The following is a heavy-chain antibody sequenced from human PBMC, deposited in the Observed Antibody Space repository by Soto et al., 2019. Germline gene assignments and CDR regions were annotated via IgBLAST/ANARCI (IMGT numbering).Heavy chain of an antibody. Sequence: QVQLQESGPGLVKSSGTLSLTCAVSGDSIRGNNWWIWVRQPPGTGLEWIGEIYHKGYTCYNASLNHRGSSSVEESNNQFSLTLSSVSAAYSAVYFCATAAALGAGSDYWGQGLVVTVS. V-gene: IGHV4-4*02. CDR2: IYHKGYT. CDR3: ATAAALGAGSDY. J-gene: IGHJ4*02. D-gene: IGHD6-6*01. CDR1: GDSIRGNNW.